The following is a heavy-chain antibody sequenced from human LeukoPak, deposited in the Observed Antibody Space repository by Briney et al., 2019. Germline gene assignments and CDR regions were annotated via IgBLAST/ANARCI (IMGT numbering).Heavy chain of an antibody. CDR3: ARGLRWLGGSGSYYNVHYGAGYYFDY. J-gene: IGHJ4*02. CDR1: GFTFSIYA. Sequence: KPGGSLRHSCAASGFTFSIYAMNWIRQPPGKGLEWIGEINHSGSTNYNPSLKSRVTISVDTSKNQFSLKLSSVTAADTAVYYCARGLRWLGGSGSYYNVHYGAGYYFDYWGQGTLVTVSS. D-gene: IGHD3-10*01. CDR2: INHSGST. V-gene: IGHV4-34*01.